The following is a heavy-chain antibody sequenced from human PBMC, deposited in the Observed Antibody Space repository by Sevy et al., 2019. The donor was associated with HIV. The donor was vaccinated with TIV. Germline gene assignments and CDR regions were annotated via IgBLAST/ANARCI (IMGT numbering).Heavy chain of an antibody. V-gene: IGHV4-4*07. Sequence: SETLSLTCTVSGGSISSYYWSWIRQPAGKGLEWIGRIYTSGSTNYTPSLKSRVTMSVDTSKNPFSLRLSSVTAADTAVYYCARDGRYCSSTSCYGWFDPWGQGTLVTVSS. CDR2: IYTSGST. CDR1: GGSISSYY. CDR3: ARDGRYCSSTSCYGWFDP. J-gene: IGHJ5*02. D-gene: IGHD2-2*01.